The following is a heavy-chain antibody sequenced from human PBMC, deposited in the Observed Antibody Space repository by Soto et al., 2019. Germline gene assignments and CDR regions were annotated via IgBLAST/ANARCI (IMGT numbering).Heavy chain of an antibody. V-gene: IGHV1-18*01. CDR1: GYTFTSYG. J-gene: IGHJ4*02. CDR3: AGVAVGYCSSTSCYGYYYFDY. Sequence: GASVKVSCKASGYTFTSYGISWVRQAPGQGLEWMGWISAYNGNTNYAQKLQGRVTMTTDTSTSTAYMELRSLRSDDTAVYYCAGVAVGYCSSTSCYGYYYFDYWGQGTLVTVSS. D-gene: IGHD2-2*01. CDR2: ISAYNGNT.